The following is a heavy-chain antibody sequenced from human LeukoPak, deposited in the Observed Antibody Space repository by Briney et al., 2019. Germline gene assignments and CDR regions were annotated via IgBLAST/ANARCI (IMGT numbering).Heavy chain of an antibody. CDR1: GGSISSYY. D-gene: IGHD1-26*01. CDR2: IYYSGST. V-gene: IGHV4-59*08. J-gene: IGHJ6*02. Sequence: SETLSLTCTVSGGSISSYYWSWIRQPPGKGLEWIGYIYYSGSTNYNPSLKSRVTISVDTSKNQFSLKLSSVTAADTAVYYCARHQIVGATWQRDYYYYYGMDVWGQGTTVTVSS. CDR3: ARHQIVGATWQRDYYYYYGMDV.